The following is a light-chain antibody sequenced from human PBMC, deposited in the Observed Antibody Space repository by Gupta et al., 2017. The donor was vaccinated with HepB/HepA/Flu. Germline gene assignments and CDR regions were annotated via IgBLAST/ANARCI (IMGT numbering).Light chain of an antibody. CDR3: QQSYSTPGYT. Sequence: ASVGDRVTITCRASQSISSYLNWYQQKPGKAPKLLIYAASSLQSGVPSRFSGSGSGTDFTLTISSLQPEDFATYYCQQSYSTPGYTFGQGTXLEIK. J-gene: IGKJ2*01. CDR1: QSISSY. V-gene: IGKV1-39*01. CDR2: AAS.